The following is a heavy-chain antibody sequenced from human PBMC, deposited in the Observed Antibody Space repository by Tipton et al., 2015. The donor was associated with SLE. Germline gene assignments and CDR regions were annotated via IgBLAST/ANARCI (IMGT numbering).Heavy chain of an antibody. V-gene: IGHV4-34*01. J-gene: IGHJ3*01. CDR3: AKSPDAFDV. Sequence: TLSLTCDFYGWAFNSYDYHWIRQPPGKGLEWIGKINSFGSTNYSPSLKSRVTMSVDTSKNQFSLRLTSVTAADTAVYYCAKSPDAFDVWGQGTMVTVSS. CDR1: GWAFNSYD. CDR2: INSFGST.